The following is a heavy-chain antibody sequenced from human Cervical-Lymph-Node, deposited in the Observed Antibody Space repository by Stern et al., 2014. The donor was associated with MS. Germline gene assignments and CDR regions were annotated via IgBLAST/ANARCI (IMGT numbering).Heavy chain of an antibody. J-gene: IGHJ4*02. D-gene: IGHD3-22*01. Sequence: VHLVVSGAAVKKPGSSVKVSCKASGGTLSSYAISWVRQAPGQGLEWMGGIIPIFGTANYAQKFQGRVTITADESTSTAYMELSSLRSEDTAVYYCASGLGGYAHDYWGQGTLVTVSS. CDR1: GGTLSSYA. CDR3: ASGLGGYAHDY. CDR2: IIPIFGTA. V-gene: IGHV1-69*01.